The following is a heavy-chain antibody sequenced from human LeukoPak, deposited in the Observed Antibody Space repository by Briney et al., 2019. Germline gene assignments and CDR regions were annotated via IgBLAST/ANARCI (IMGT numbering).Heavy chain of an antibody. V-gene: IGHV3-21*01. CDR1: GFSFSSYS. Sequence: GGSLRLSCAASGFSFSSYSMNWVRQAPGKGLEWVSSISSSSSYIYYADTVEGRFTISRDNAKNSLYLQMNSLRAEDTAVYYCASRAYYYGMDVWGQGTTVTVSS. CDR3: ASRAYYYGMDV. J-gene: IGHJ6*02. CDR2: ISSSSSYI.